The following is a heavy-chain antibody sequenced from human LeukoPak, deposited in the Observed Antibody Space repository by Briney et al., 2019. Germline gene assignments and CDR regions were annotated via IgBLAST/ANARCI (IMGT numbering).Heavy chain of an antibody. Sequence: ASVKVSCKGSGYTFTDYYIHWVRQAPGQGLGWMGWVGPKTGTTNYAQSFQGRVTMTRDTSITTAYMEMTRLTSDDTAVYYCARVSGYGEPYFNLWGQGTLLTVSS. D-gene: IGHD4-17*01. CDR1: GYTFTDYY. V-gene: IGHV1-2*02. CDR3: ARVSGYGEPYFNL. CDR2: VGPKTGTT. J-gene: IGHJ4*02.